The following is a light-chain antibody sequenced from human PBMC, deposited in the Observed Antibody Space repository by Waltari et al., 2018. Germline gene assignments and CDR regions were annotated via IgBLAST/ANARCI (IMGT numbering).Light chain of an antibody. V-gene: IGKV4-1*01. CDR1: QSVLYSSNNKNY. CDR2: WAS. Sequence: DIVMTQSPDSLAVSLGERVNINCKSSQSVLYSSNNKNYLAWYQQKPGQPPKLLIYWASTRESGVPDRFTGSGSGTDFTLTISSLQAEDVAVYYCQQYYSGPFTFGQGTRLEIK. J-gene: IGKJ5*01. CDR3: QQYYSGPFT.